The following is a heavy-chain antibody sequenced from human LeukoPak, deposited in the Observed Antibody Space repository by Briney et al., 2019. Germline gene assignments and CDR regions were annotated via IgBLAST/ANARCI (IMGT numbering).Heavy chain of an antibody. Sequence: SETLSLTCAVYGGSFSGYYWSWIRQPPGKGLEWIGEINHSGSTNYNPSLKSRVTISVDTSKNQFSLKLSSVTAADTAVYYCARDLYYDSSGYYYRNYYYYGMDVWGQGTTVTVSS. J-gene: IGHJ6*02. D-gene: IGHD3-22*01. CDR2: INHSGST. CDR3: ARDLYYDSSGYYYRNYYYYGMDV. CDR1: GGSFSGYY. V-gene: IGHV4-34*01.